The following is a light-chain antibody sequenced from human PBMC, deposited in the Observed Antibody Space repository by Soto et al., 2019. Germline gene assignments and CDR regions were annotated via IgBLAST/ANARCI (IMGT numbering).Light chain of an antibody. J-gene: IGKJ1*01. Sequence: DIMLTQSPGTPSLTPGERATLSCRASQSVSNNYLAWYQQKPGQAPRLLIYGASNRATGIPDRFSGSGSGTDFTLTISRLEPEDFAVYYCQQYGSSGTFGQGTKVDIK. CDR1: QSVSNNY. CDR3: QQYGSSGT. CDR2: GAS. V-gene: IGKV3-20*01.